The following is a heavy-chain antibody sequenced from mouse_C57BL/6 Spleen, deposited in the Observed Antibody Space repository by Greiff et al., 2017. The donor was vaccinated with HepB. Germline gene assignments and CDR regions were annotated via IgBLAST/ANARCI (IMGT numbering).Heavy chain of an antibody. J-gene: IGHJ3*01. CDR2: IDPETGGT. CDR1: GYTFTDYE. Sequence: VQLQESGAELVRPGASVTLSCKASGYTFTDYEMHWVKQTPVHGLEWIGAIDPETGGTAYNQKFKGKAILTADKSSSTAYMELRSLTSEDSAVYYCTRNWDGYGFAYWGQGTLVTVSA. V-gene: IGHV1-15*01. D-gene: IGHD2-2*01. CDR3: TRNWDGYGFAY.